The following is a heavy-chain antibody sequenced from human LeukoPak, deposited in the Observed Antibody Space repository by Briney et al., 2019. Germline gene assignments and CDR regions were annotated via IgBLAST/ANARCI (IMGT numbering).Heavy chain of an antibody. CDR3: ARDLDMGVSSSADY. V-gene: IGHV1-18*01. D-gene: IGHD6-6*01. J-gene: IGHJ4*02. CDR1: GYTFTNYG. Sequence: GASVKDSCKASGYTFTNYGINWVRQAPGQGLEWMGWISDYNGHTNYAQKFQGRITMTTDTSTSTAYMELRSLRSDDTAFYYCARDLDMGVSSSADYWGQGTLVTVSS. CDR2: ISDYNGHT.